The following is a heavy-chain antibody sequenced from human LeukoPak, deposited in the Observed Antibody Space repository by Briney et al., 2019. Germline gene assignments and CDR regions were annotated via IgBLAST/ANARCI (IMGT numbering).Heavy chain of an antibody. D-gene: IGHD4-4*01. CDR1: GGSISSYY. CDR3: ARREYSNFFNWFDP. V-gene: IGHV4-59*08. J-gene: IGHJ5*02. Sequence: SETLSLTCTVSGGSISSYYWSWIRQPPGKGLEWIGYIYYSGSTNYNPSLKSRVTISVDTSKNRFSLKLSSVTAADTAVYYCARREYSNFFNWFDPWGQGTLVTVSS. CDR2: IYYSGST.